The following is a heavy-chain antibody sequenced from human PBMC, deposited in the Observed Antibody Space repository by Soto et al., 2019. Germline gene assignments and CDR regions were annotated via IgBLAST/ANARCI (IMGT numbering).Heavy chain of an antibody. CDR3: ARDLDASGSYYTNY. CDR2: ISPHKGDT. V-gene: IGHV1-18*01. CDR1: GYTFSSIG. J-gene: IGHJ4*02. Sequence: QVQLVQSGAEVKKPGASVTVSCRTSGYTFSSIGISWVRQAPGQGLEWMGWISPHKGDTYYAQRLQSRVTMTTDTSTSTAYKKLRSLRSDDTAVYFCARDLDASGSYYTNYWGQGTLVTVSS. D-gene: IGHD3-10*01.